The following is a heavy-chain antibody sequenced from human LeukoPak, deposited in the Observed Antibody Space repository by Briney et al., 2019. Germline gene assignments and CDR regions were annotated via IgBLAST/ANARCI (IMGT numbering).Heavy chain of an antibody. Sequence: GGSLRLSCAASGFTFSSYTMNWVRQAPGKGLEWVSSITSGSTYIYYADSVKGRFTLSRDNAKNSLYLQMNSLRAEDTAVYYCARVGVGNPFRSSYAFDIWGQGTMVTVSS. CDR1: GFTFSSYT. V-gene: IGHV3-21*01. CDR2: ITSGSTYI. J-gene: IGHJ3*02. CDR3: ARVGVGNPFRSSYAFDI. D-gene: IGHD1-14*01.